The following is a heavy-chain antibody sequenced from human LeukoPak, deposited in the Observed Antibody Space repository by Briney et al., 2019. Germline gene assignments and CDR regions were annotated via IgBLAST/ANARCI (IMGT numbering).Heavy chain of an antibody. J-gene: IGHJ6*03. CDR1: GYTFTSYG. Sequence: ASVKVSCKASGYTFTSYGISWVRQAPGQGLEWMGWISAYNGNTNYAQKLQGRVTMTTDTSTSTAYMELRSLRSDDTAVYYCARDSGTAMVKGYYYYYMDVWGKGTTVTVSS. D-gene: IGHD5-18*01. CDR2: ISAYNGNT. CDR3: ARDSGTAMVKGYYYYYMDV. V-gene: IGHV1-18*01.